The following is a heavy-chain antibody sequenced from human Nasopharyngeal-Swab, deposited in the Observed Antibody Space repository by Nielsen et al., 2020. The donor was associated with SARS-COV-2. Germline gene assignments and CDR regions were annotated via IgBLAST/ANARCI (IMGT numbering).Heavy chain of an antibody. Sequence: WIRQPPGKGLEWIGYIYYSGSTYYNPSLKSRVTISVDTSKNQFSLKLSSVTAADTAVYYRARDYRTVTTGGVYYYYYMDVWGKGTTVTVSS. J-gene: IGHJ6*03. CDR2: IYYSGST. V-gene: IGHV4-30-4*01. CDR3: ARDYRTVTTGGVYYYYYMDV. D-gene: IGHD4-17*01.